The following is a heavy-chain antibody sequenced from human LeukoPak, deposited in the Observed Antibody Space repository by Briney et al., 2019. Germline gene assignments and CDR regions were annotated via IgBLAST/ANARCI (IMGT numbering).Heavy chain of an antibody. CDR3: ARGLVGDYGDHGDDY. J-gene: IGHJ4*02. CDR1: GYTFTSYD. Sequence: ASVKVSCKASGYTFTSYDINWVRQATGQGFEWMGWMNPNSGNTGYAQKFQGRVTMTRNTSISTAYMELSSLRSEDTAVYYCARGLVGDYGDHGDDYWGQGTLVTVSS. CDR2: MNPNSGNT. D-gene: IGHD4-17*01. V-gene: IGHV1-8*01.